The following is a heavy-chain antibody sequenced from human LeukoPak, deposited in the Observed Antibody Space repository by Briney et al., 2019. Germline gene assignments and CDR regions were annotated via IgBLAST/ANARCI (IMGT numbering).Heavy chain of an antibody. D-gene: IGHD2-2*01. V-gene: IGHV3-21*01. CDR1: GFTFSSYS. CDR3: ARGPVVVPAANNWFDP. J-gene: IGHJ5*02. Sequence: GGSLRLSCAASGFTFSSYSMNWVRQAPGKGLEWVSSISSSSSYIYYADSVKGRFTISRDNAKNSLYLQMSSLRAEDTAVYYCARGPVVVPAANNWFDPWGQGTLVTVSS. CDR2: ISSSSSYI.